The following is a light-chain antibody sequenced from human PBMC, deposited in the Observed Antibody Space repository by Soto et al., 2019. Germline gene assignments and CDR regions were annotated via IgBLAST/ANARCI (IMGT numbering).Light chain of an antibody. J-gene: IGKJ1*01. CDR1: LAISNY. V-gene: IGKV1-27*01. CDR3: QRYNTVPWT. Sequence: DIQMTQSPSSLSAFVGDRVTITCRASLAISNYLAWYQKKPGKVPKLLIYGASTLQSGVPSRFAGSGSGTEFSLTITSLQPEDVATYYCQRYNTVPWTFGQGTKVEIK. CDR2: GAS.